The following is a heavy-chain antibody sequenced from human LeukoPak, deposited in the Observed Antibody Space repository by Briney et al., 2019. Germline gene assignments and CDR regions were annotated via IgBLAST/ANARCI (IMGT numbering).Heavy chain of an antibody. CDR3: ARDNAEMATVDYYNGMDV. D-gene: IGHD5-24*01. CDR1: GFPFSNYA. V-gene: IGHV3-30*04. Sequence: GGSLRLSCAASGFPFSNYAMHWVRQAPGKGLEWLAVISHDGSDKYNADSVKGRFTISRDNSKNTLWLQLNSLRAEDTAVYYCARDNAEMATVDYYNGMDVWGQGTTVTVSS. J-gene: IGHJ6*02. CDR2: ISHDGSDK.